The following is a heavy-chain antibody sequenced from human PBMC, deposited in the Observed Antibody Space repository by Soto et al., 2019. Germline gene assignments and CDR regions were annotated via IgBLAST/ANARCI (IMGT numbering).Heavy chain of an antibody. D-gene: IGHD6-19*01. Sequence: SETLSLTCSVSGGSISGSYWSWIRQSPGKGLEWLGYVYYTGSTNYSPSLRSRVSISVDTSKNEFSLRLGSVTAADTAVYFCARSVAVPGAHIDYWGQGTQVTVSS. CDR2: VYYTGST. CDR3: ARSVAVPGAHIDY. CDR1: GGSISGSY. J-gene: IGHJ4*02. V-gene: IGHV4-59*01.